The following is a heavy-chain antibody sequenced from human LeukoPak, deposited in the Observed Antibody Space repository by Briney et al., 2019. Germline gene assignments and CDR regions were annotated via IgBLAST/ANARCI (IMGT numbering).Heavy chain of an antibody. CDR2: ISGSGGST. Sequence: GGSLRLSCAASGFTFSSYAMSWVRQAPGKGLEWVSAISGSGGSTYYADSVKGRFTISRDNSKNTLYLQMNSLRAEDTAVYYCAKDPDSRDTYYDILTGYQEDYWGQGTPVTVSS. V-gene: IGHV3-23*01. CDR1: GFTFSSYA. J-gene: IGHJ4*02. CDR3: AKDPDSRDTYYDILTGYQEDY. D-gene: IGHD3-9*01.